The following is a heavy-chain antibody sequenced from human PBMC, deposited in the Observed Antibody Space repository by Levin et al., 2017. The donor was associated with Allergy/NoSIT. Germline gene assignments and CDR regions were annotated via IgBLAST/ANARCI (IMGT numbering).Heavy chain of an antibody. CDR2: ITSTSYM. V-gene: IGHV3-21*01. J-gene: IGHJ4*02. CDR1: GFTINTYT. Sequence: GESLKISCAASGFTINTYTMHWVRQAPGKGLEWVSSITSTSYMNYADSVKGRFTISRDNAKNSVYLQMNSLRTDDTAVYYCATGAGSKWGQGTLVTVS. CDR3: ATGAGSK. D-gene: IGHD3-10*01.